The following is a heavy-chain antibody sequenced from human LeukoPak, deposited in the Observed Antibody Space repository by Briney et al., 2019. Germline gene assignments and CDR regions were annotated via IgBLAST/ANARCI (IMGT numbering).Heavy chain of an antibody. CDR2: IIPIFGTA. Sequence: ASVKVSCKASGGTFSSYAISWVRQAPGQGLEWMGGIIPIFGTANYAQKFQGRVTITADESTSTAYMELSSLRSEDTAVYYCARTIAAPAGGMWFDPWGRGTLVTVSS. CDR1: GGTFSSYA. J-gene: IGHJ5*02. V-gene: IGHV1-69*13. D-gene: IGHD6-13*01. CDR3: ARTIAAPAGGMWFDP.